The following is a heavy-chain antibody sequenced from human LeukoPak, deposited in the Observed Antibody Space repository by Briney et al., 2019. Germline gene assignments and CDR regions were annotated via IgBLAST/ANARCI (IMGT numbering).Heavy chain of an antibody. J-gene: IGHJ4*02. CDR1: GCTFRSYW. CDR2: IKPDGSEK. D-gene: IGHD6-19*01. CDR3: TRDRVAGF. V-gene: IGHV3-7*01. Sequence: PGGSLRLSCAASGCTFRSYWMSWVRQAPGKGLEWVAYIKPDGSEKYYVDSVKGRFTISRDNAKNSLYLQMNSLRADDTAVYYCTRDRVAGFWGQGTLVAVSS.